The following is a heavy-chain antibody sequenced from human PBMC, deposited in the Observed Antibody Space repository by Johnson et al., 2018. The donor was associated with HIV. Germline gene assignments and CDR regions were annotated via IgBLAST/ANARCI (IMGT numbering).Heavy chain of an antibody. V-gene: IGHV3-11*01. CDR3: AGGRIGAFDI. CDR1: GFSFNDYY. Sequence: QVQLVESGGGLVKPGGSLRLSCAASGFSFNDYYMSWIRQAPGKGLEWVSYISSSGDTTYYADSVKGRFTISRDNSKNTLYLQMNSLRAEDTALYYCAGGRIGAFDIWGQGTVVTVSS. CDR2: ISSSGDTT. J-gene: IGHJ3*02. D-gene: IGHD2-15*01.